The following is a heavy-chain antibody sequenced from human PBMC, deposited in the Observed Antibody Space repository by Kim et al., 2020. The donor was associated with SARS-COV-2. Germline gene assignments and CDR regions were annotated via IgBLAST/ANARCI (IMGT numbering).Heavy chain of an antibody. V-gene: IGHV3-15*01. J-gene: IGHJ4*02. CDR3: TTDAIVVVPAASDY. D-gene: IGHD2-2*01. Sequence: AAPVKGRFTISRDDSKNTLYLQMNSLKTEDTAVYYCTTDAIVVVPAASDYWGQGTLVTVSS.